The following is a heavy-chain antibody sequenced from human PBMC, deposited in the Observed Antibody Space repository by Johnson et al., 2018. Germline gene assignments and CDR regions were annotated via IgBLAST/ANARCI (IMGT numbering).Heavy chain of an antibody. J-gene: IGHJ3*02. CDR3: ARGTHYYDRSGYPVGAFDI. D-gene: IGHD3-22*01. CDR1: GFTFSSYA. Sequence: QVQLVESGGGVVQPGRSLRLSCAASGFTFSSYAMHWVRQAPGKRLEWVASISYDGSNKYYADSVKGRFTISRDNSKNTLYLQMNSLRAEDTAVYYCARGTHYYDRSGYPVGAFDIWGQGTMVTVSS. V-gene: IGHV3-30-3*01. CDR2: ISYDGSNK.